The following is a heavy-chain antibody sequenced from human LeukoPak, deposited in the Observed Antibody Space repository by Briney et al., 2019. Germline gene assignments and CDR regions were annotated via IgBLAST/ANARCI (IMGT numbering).Heavy chain of an antibody. D-gene: IGHD3-10*01. Sequence: ASVTVSCKASGYTFTSYGISWVRQAPGQGLEWMGWISAYNGNTNYAQKLQGRVTMTTDTSTSTAYMELRSLRSDDTAVYYCARVPYYYDSGSYYNDWGQGTLVTVSS. J-gene: IGHJ4*02. CDR2: ISAYNGNT. CDR3: ARVPYYYDSGSYYND. V-gene: IGHV1-18*01. CDR1: GYTFTSYG.